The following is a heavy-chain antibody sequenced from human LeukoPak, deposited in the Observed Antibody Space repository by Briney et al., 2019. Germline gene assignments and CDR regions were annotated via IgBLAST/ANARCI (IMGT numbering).Heavy chain of an antibody. Sequence: SETLSLTCTVSGGSISSSSYYWGWIRQPPGKGLEWIGSIYYSGSTYYNPSLKSRVTISVDTSKNQFSLKLSSVTAADTAVYSCARRPYDSSGYYYVNWFFDLWGRGTLVTVS. CDR2: IYYSGST. V-gene: IGHV4-39*01. J-gene: IGHJ2*01. D-gene: IGHD3-22*01. CDR3: ARRPYDSSGYYYVNWFFDL. CDR1: GGSISSSSYY.